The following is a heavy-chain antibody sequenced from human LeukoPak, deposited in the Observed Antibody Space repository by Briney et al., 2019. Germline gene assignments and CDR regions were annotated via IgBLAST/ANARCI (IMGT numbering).Heavy chain of an antibody. J-gene: IGHJ4*02. V-gene: IGHV3-23*01. D-gene: IGHD3-9*01. CDR3: ARGWRYFDC. CDR2: ISGSGGST. Sequence: GGTLRLSCAASGFTFSSYGMSWVRQAPGKGLEWVSAISGSGGSTYYADSVKGRFTISRDNAKNSLSLQMNSLRAEDTAVYYCARGWRYFDCWGQGTLVTVSS. CDR1: GFTFSSYG.